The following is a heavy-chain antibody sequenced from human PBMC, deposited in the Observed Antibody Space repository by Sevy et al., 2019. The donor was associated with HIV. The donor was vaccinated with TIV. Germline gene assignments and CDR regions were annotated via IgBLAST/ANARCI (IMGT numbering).Heavy chain of an antibody. CDR1: GLTFSTYG. CDR2: ISYDGNIQ. V-gene: IGHV3-30*18. Sequence: RGSLRLSCAASGLTFSTYGMHWVRQAPGKGLEWVAVISYDGNIQYYADSLKGGLTVSRDNSKNTLYLHMNSLRSEESAVYYCAKDQGGYNYAPGYWGQGTLVTVSS. D-gene: IGHD5-18*01. CDR3: AKDQGGYNYAPGY. J-gene: IGHJ4*02.